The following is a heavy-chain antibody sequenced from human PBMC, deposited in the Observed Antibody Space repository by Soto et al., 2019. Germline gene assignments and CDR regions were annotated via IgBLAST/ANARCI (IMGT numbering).Heavy chain of an antibody. J-gene: IGHJ5*02. CDR3: ARERGDCSSTGCYFWFDP. CDR1: GFTFSSYG. CDR2: IWYDGSNK. Sequence: QVQLVESGGGVVQPGRSLRLSCAASGFTFSSYGMHWVRQAPGKGLEWVAVIWYDGSNKYYADSVKGRFTISRDKSKNTLYVQMNSMRAEDTAGYYCARERGDCSSTGCYFWFDPWGQGTLVTVSS. D-gene: IGHD2-2*01. V-gene: IGHV3-33*01.